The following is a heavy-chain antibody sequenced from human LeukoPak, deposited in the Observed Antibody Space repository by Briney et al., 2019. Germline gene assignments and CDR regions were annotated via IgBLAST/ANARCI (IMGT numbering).Heavy chain of an antibody. D-gene: IGHD5-12*01. CDR1: GFTLSSYS. Sequence: PGGSLRLSCSASGFTLSSYSMHWVRQAPGKGLEYVSTSGGATYYADSVKGRFTISRDNSKNTLYLQMNSLRAEDTAVYYCARGPNSGYGMWGQGTLVTVSS. CDR2: SGGAT. V-gene: IGHV3-64*04. J-gene: IGHJ4*02. CDR3: ARGPNSGYGM.